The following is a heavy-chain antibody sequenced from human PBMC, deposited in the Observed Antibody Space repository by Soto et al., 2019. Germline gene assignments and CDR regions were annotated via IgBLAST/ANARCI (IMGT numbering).Heavy chain of an antibody. CDR1: GFTFSSYG. V-gene: IGHV3-33*01. CDR3: ARELGTAAAWYNWFDP. J-gene: IGHJ5*02. Sequence: PGVSLRLSWGASGFTFSSYGMHWVRQAPGKGLEWVAVIWYDGSNKYYADSVKGRFTISRDNSKNTLYLQMNSLRAEDTAVYYCARELGTAAAWYNWFDPWGQGTLVTVSS. D-gene: IGHD2-2*01. CDR2: IWYDGSNK.